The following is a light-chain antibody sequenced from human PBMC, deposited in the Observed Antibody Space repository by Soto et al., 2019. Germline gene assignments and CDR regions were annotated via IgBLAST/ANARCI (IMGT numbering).Light chain of an antibody. Sequence: DIVITQSPATLSVSPGERATLSCRASQSVSSNLAWYQQKPGQAPRLLIYGASTRATGIPARFSGSGPGTEFTLTISSLQSEDFAVYYCQQYNNWPPVTFGQGTKVDIK. CDR3: QQYNNWPPVT. V-gene: IGKV3-15*01. J-gene: IGKJ1*01. CDR1: QSVSSN. CDR2: GAS.